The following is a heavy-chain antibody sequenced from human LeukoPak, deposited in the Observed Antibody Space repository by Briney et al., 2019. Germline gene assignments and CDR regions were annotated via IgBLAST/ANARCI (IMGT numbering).Heavy chain of an antibody. CDR1: GFTFNNYW. Sequence: GRSLRLSCAASGFTFNNYWMHWVRQTPGKGLVWVSRIKSDGSSATYADSVKGRFTISRDNAKNSLYLQMNSLRAQDTAVYYCARAVRGYYDGMDVWGQGTTVTVSS. V-gene: IGHV3-74*01. D-gene: IGHD3-10*01. CDR2: IKSDGSSA. J-gene: IGHJ6*02. CDR3: ARAVRGYYDGMDV.